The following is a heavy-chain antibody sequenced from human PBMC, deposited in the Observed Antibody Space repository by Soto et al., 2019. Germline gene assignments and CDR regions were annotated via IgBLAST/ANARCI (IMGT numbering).Heavy chain of an antibody. D-gene: IGHD6-13*01. CDR1: GYTFTTHD. J-gene: IGHJ4*02. Sequence: QVQLVQSGTEVKKPGASVKVSCKTSGYTFTTHDITWVRQAPGQGLEWVGWISTYYGNTNYAQKVQGRVTLTTDTSTTTAYMELRGLRYDDTAGYYCARGAGSTPKGVDYWGQGTQVTVSS. CDR3: ARGAGSTPKGVDY. V-gene: IGHV1-18*01. CDR2: ISTYYGNT.